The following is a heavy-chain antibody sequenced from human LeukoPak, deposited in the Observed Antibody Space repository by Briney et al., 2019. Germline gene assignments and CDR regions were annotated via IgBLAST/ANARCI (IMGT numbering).Heavy chain of an antibody. J-gene: IGHJ5*02. CDR3: AMTSYSGSYYWFDP. D-gene: IGHD1-26*01. Sequence: ASVKVSCKASGGTFSSYAISWVRQAPGQGLEWMGGIIPIFGTANCAQKFQGRVTITADESTSTAYMELSSLRSEDTAVYYCAMTSYSGSYYWFDPWGQGTLVTVSS. CDR2: IIPIFGTA. CDR1: GGTFSSYA. V-gene: IGHV1-69*13.